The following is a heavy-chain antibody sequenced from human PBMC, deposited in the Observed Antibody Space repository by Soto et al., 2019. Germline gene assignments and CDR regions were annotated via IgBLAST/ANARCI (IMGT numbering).Heavy chain of an antibody. J-gene: IGHJ6*02. CDR1: GYSFTDYH. V-gene: IGHV1-2*04. CDR2: INPKSGGT. Sequence: ASVKVACKASGYSFTDYHIHWVRQAPGQGLEWLGRINPKSGGTSTAQKFQGWVTMTTDTSISTASMELTRLTSDDTAIYYCARGDSTDCSNGVCSFFYNHDMDIWGQGTTVTVSS. CDR3: ARGDSTDCSNGVCSFFYNHDMDI. D-gene: IGHD2-8*01.